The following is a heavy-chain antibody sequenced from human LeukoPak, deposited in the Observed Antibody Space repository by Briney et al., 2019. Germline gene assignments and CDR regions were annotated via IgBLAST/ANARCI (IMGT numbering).Heavy chain of an antibody. CDR2: ISSSSSYI. D-gene: IGHD6-13*01. V-gene: IGHV3-21*01. Sequence: GGSLRLSCAASGFTFSSYSMNWVRQAPGKGLEWVSSISSSSSYIYYADSVKGRFTISRDNAKNSLYLQMNSLTAEDSAVYYCAGISSWYYMDVWGKGTTVTVSS. CDR3: AGISSWYYMDV. CDR1: GFTFSSYS. J-gene: IGHJ6*03.